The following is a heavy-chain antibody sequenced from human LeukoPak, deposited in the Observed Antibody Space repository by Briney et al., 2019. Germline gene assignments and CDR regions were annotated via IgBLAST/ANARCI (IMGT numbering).Heavy chain of an antibody. Sequence: HTGGSLRLSCAASGFTFSSYAMSWVRQAPGKGLEWVSAISGSGGSTYYADSVKGRFTISRDNSKNTLYLQMNSLRAEDTAVYYCERQYYYDSSGYYLGLYYFDYWGQGTLVTVSS. D-gene: IGHD3-22*01. CDR3: ERQYYYDSSGYYLGLYYFDY. CDR1: GFTFSSYA. V-gene: IGHV3-23*01. CDR2: ISGSGGST. J-gene: IGHJ4*02.